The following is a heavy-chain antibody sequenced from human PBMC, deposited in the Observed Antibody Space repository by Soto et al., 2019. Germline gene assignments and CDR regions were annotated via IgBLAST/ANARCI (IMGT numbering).Heavy chain of an antibody. Sequence: GGSLRLSCAASGFTFSSYAMSWVRQAPGKGLEWVSAISGSGGSTYYADSVKGRFTISRDNSKNTLYLQMNSLRAEDTAVYYCAKAVNNWNYVFDYWGQETLVNVSS. V-gene: IGHV3-23*01. CDR2: ISGSGGST. CDR1: GFTFSSYA. CDR3: AKAVNNWNYVFDY. J-gene: IGHJ4*02. D-gene: IGHD1-7*01.